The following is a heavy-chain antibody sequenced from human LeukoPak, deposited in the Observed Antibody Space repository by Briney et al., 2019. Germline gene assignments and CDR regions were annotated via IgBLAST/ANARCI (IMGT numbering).Heavy chain of an antibody. J-gene: IGHJ5*02. D-gene: IGHD3-9*01. CDR2: INHSGST. CDR3: ARERGGAYDILTGPDNWFDP. V-gene: IGHV4-34*01. CDR1: GGSFSGYY. Sequence: SETLSLTCAVYGGSFSGYYWSWIRQPPGKGLEWIGEINHSGSTNYNPSLKSRVTISVDTSKNQFSLKLSSVTAADTAVYYCARERGGAYDILTGPDNWFDPWGQGTLVTVSS.